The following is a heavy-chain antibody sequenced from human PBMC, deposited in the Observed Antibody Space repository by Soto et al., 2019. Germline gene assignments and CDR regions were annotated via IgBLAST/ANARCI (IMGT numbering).Heavy chain of an antibody. CDR2: IKSKTDGGTT. V-gene: IGHV3-15*01. J-gene: IGHJ4*02. CDR3: TTSRFLEWSLPAPFDY. CDR1: GFTFSNAW. D-gene: IGHD3-3*01. Sequence: EVQLVESGGGLVKPGGSLRLSCAASGFTFSNAWMSWVRQAPGKGLEWVGRIKSKTDGGTTDYAAPVKGRFTISRDDSKHTLYLQMNSLKTEDTAVYYCTTSRFLEWSLPAPFDYWGQGTLVTVSS.